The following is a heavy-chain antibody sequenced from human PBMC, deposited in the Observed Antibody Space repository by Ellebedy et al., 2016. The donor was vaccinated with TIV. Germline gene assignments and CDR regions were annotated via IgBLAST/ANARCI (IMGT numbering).Heavy chain of an antibody. CDR3: AKDRTSGDGYWVFDN. J-gene: IGHJ4*02. CDR1: GFTFSRYA. D-gene: IGHD5-18*01. CDR2: MVGRGS. V-gene: IGHV3-23*01. Sequence: PGGSLRLSCAASGFTFSRYAIGWVRQAPGKGREWVSGMVGRGSQKYADSVKGRFTISRDNSKRTVDLQMNSLRAEDTAIYFCAKDRTSGDGYWVFDNWGQGTLVSVSS.